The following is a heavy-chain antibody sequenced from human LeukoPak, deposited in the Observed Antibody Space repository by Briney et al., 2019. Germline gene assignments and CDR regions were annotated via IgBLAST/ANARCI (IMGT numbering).Heavy chain of an antibody. Sequence: ASVKVSCKASGYTFSSNDINWVRQATGQGLEWMGWMNPNSGNTGYAQKFQGRVTMSRNTSISTAYMELSSLRSEDTAVYYCARGTKGVALKGDNHYMDVWGKGTPVIVSS. J-gene: IGHJ6*03. CDR3: ARGTKGVALKGDNHYMDV. V-gene: IGHV1-8*01. D-gene: IGHD3-16*01. CDR1: GYTFSSND. CDR2: MNPNSGNT.